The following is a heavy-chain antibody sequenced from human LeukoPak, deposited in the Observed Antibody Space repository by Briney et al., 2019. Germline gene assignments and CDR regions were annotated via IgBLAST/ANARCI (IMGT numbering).Heavy chain of an antibody. CDR3: AREYSSSWYKAKDWFDP. V-gene: IGHV1-18*01. J-gene: IGHJ5*02. CDR2: ISAYNGNT. D-gene: IGHD6-13*01. Sequence: GASVKVSCKASGYTFTSYGMSWVRQAPGQGLEWMGWISAYNGNTNYAQKLQGRVTMTTDTSTSTAYMELRSLRSDDTAVYYCAREYSSSWYKAKDWFDPWGQGTLVTVSS. CDR1: GYTFTSYG.